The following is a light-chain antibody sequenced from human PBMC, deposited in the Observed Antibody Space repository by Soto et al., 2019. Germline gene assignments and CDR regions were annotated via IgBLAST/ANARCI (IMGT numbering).Light chain of an antibody. Sequence: EIVLTQSPGTLSLSPGERATLSCRASQSVANSYLAWHEQKPGQAPRLVIYATSKRASGIPDRFSGSGSGTDFTLTISKLEPEDFVVYYCQQYGDFPYTFVQGTKVDSK. J-gene: IGKJ2*01. CDR2: ATS. V-gene: IGKV3-20*01. CDR3: QQYGDFPYT. CDR1: QSVANSY.